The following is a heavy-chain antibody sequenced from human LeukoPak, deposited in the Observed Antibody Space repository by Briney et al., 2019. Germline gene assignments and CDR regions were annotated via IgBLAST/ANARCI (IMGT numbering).Heavy chain of an antibody. D-gene: IGHD3-22*01. CDR2: INHSGST. Sequence: PSETLSLTCAVYGGSFSGYYWSWIRQPPGKGLEWIGEINHSGSTNYNPSLKSRVTISVDTSKNQFSLKLSSVTAADTAVYYCAKDFGVYYDRYNFDYWGQGTLVTVSS. J-gene: IGHJ4*02. CDR3: AKDFGVYYDRYNFDY. CDR1: GGSFSGYY. V-gene: IGHV4-34*01.